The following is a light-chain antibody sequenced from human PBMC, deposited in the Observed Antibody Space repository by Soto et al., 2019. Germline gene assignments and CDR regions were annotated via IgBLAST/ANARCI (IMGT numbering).Light chain of an antibody. J-gene: IGKJ1*01. CDR1: QSISSY. CDR2: AAS. V-gene: IGKV1-39*01. CDR3: QQSYSTPRT. Sequence: DIQMTQSPSSLSASLGDRVTITCGASQSISSYLNWYQQKPGKAPKLLIYAASSLQSGVPSRFSGSLYGTDFNLTISSLQPEDFATYYCQQSYSTPRTFGQGTKVDI.